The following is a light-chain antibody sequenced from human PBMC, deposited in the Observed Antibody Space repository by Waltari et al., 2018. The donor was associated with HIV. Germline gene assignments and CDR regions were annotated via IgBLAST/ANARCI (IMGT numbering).Light chain of an antibody. CDR1: SSNIGGNY. Sequence: QSVLTQPPSASGTPGQRVTISCSGSSSNIGGNYVYWYQQRPGTAPKLLIYRNNQRPSGVPDRFSGSKSGTSASLAISGLRSEDEADYYCAAWDDSLSAAVFGGGTQLTVL. CDR2: RNN. CDR3: AAWDDSLSAAV. V-gene: IGLV1-47*01. J-gene: IGLJ7*01.